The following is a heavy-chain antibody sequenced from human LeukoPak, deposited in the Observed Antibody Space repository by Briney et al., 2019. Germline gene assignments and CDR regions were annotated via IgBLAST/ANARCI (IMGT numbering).Heavy chain of an antibody. CDR1: GFTFSSYS. V-gene: IGHV3-21*01. CDR3: ARDQQFYSSSGFDY. J-gene: IGHJ4*02. Sequence: GGSLRLSCAASGFTFSSYSMNWVRQAPGKGLEWVSSISSSGSYIYYADSVKGRFTISGHNAKNSLYLQMNSLRAEDTAVYYGARDQQFYSSSGFDYWGQGTLVTVSS. D-gene: IGHD6-6*01. CDR2: ISSSGSYI.